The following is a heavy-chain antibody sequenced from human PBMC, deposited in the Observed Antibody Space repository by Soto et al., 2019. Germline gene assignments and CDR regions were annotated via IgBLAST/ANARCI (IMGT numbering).Heavy chain of an antibody. CDR2: IIPLYGTV. J-gene: IGHJ5*02. V-gene: IGHV1-69*06. Sequence: SVKVSCKASWGAFNSYGISWVRQAPGQGLDWMGVIIPLYGTVNYAQKFQGRVSITADKSTSTAYMDLNSLRSDDTAVYYCARGALTVANWFDPWGQGTQVTVSS. CDR1: WGAFNSYG. D-gene: IGHD6-19*01. CDR3: ARGALTVANWFDP.